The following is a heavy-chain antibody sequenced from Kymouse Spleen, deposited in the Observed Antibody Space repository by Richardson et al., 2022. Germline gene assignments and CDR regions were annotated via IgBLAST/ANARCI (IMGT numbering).Heavy chain of an antibody. CDR2: INWNGGST. V-gene: IGHV3-20*d01. J-gene: IGHJ6*02. Sequence: EVQLVESGGGVVRPGGSLRLSCAASGFTFDDYGMSWVRQAPGKGLEWVSGINWNGGSTGYADSVKGRFTISRDNAKNSLYLQMNSLRAEDTALYYCAREWGGYSYGPYYYYGMDVWGQGTTVTVSS. CDR3: AREWGGYSYGPYYYYGMDV. D-gene: IGHD5-18,IGHD5-18*01. CDR1: GFTFDDYG.